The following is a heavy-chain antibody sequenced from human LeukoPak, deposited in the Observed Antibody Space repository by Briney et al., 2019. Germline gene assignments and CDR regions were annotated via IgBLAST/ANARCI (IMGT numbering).Heavy chain of an antibody. CDR3: ARSYCSCGRCNYYYMDV. CDR2: MNPNSGNT. V-gene: IGHV1-8*01. J-gene: IGHJ6*03. Sequence: ASVKVSCRASGYTFTSYDINWVRQATGQGLEWMGWMNPNSGNTGSAQKFHGRVTMTRNTSISTAFMELSSLRSEDTAVYYCARSYCSCGRCNYYYMDVWGKGTTVTVSS. CDR1: GYTFTSYD. D-gene: IGHD2-15*01.